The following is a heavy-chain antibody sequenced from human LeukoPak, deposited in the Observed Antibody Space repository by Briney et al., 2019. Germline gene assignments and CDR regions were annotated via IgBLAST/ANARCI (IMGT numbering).Heavy chain of an antibody. D-gene: IGHD3-10*01. Sequence: PSETLSLTCTVSGDSISSGDYYWSWIPQPAGKGLEWIGRISSSGSTNYNPSLKGRVTISVDTSKNQFSLKLSSMTAADTAVYYCARGNYEYYYGSDAWGAAFDIWGQGTMVTVSS. CDR1: GDSISSGDYY. V-gene: IGHV4-61*02. J-gene: IGHJ3*02. CDR3: ARGNYEYYYGSDAWGAAFDI. CDR2: ISSSGST.